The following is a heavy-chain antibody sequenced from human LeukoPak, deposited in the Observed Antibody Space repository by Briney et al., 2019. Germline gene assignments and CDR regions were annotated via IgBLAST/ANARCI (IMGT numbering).Heavy chain of an antibody. CDR3: ARQWPGIVDFDY. D-gene: IGHD3-22*01. CDR2: IYYSGST. V-gene: IGHV4-59*08. J-gene: IGHJ4*02. CDR1: GGSISSYY. Sequence: EPSETLSLTCTVSGGSISSYYWSWIRQPPGKGLEWIGYIYYSGSTNYNPSLKSRVTISVDTSKNQFSLKLSSVTAADTAVYYCARQWPGIVDFDYWGQGTLVTVSS.